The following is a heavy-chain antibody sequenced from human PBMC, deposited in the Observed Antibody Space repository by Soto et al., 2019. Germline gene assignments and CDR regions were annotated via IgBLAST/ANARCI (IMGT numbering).Heavy chain of an antibody. D-gene: IGHD4-17*01. CDR2: ISYDGSNK. Sequence: QVQLVESGGGVVQPGRSLRLSCAASGFTFSSYAMHWVRQAPGKGLEWVAVISYDGSNKYYADSVKGRFTISRDNSKKTLYLQMNSLRAEDTAGYYCARHTVTTRAFDYWGQGTLVTVSS. J-gene: IGHJ4*02. CDR3: ARHTVTTRAFDY. V-gene: IGHV3-30-3*01. CDR1: GFTFSSYA.